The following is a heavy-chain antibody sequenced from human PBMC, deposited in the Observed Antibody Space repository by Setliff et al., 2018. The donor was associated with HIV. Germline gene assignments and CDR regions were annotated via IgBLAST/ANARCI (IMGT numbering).Heavy chain of an antibody. V-gene: IGHV3-11*03. J-gene: IGHJ4*02. CDR3: ARASYYYDSSGWVDY. CDR1: GFTFSDYY. CDR2: ISSSSSYT. D-gene: IGHD3-22*01. Sequence: GGSLRXXXAASGFTFSDYYMSWIRQAPGKGLEWVSYISSSSSYTNYADSVKGRFTXXRDNAKNSLYLQMNSLRAEDTAVYYCARASYYYDSSGWVDYWGQGTLVTVPQ.